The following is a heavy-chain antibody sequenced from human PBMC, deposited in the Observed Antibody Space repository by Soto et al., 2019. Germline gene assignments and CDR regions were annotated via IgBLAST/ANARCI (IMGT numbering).Heavy chain of an antibody. J-gene: IGHJ6*02. CDR1: GFTFSSYG. V-gene: IGHV3-33*01. CDR2: IWYDGSNK. CDR3: ARDFLGYCSGGSCHGYYYYYGMDV. D-gene: IGHD2-15*01. Sequence: GGSLRLSCAASGFTFSSYGMHWVRQAPGKGLEWVAVIWYDGSNKYYADSVKGRFTISRDNSKNTLYLQMNSLRAEDTAVYYCARDFLGYCSGGSCHGYYYYYGMDVWGQGTTVTVSS.